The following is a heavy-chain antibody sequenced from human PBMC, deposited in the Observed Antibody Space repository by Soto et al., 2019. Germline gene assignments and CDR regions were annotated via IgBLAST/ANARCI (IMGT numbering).Heavy chain of an antibody. Sequence: EVQLLESGGGLVQPGGSVRLSCAASGFTFRNYAMTWVRQAPGKGLEWVSSIDGGGAGTYYADSGKGRFTVSRDDSKETLYIQMSSLRVDDTAVYYCAKDGVTRNGDWDWFDPWGQGTLVTGAS. J-gene: IGHJ5*02. D-gene: IGHD2-21*02. CDR1: GFTFRNYA. CDR3: AKDGVTRNGDWDWFDP. V-gene: IGHV3-23*01. CDR2: IDGGGAGT.